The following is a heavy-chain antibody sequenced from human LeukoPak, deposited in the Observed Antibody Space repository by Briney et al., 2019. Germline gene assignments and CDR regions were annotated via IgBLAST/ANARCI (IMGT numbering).Heavy chain of an antibody. Sequence: GESLKISCKGSGYSFTNYWIGWVRQMPGKGLEWMGIIFPGDSDTRYSPSFQDQVTISADKSISTAYLQWNSLKASDTAIYYCAKLYSGRIDYWGQGTLVSAS. CDR2: IFPGDSDT. J-gene: IGHJ4*02. CDR1: GYSFTNYW. CDR3: AKLYSGRIDY. D-gene: IGHD1-26*01. V-gene: IGHV5-51*01.